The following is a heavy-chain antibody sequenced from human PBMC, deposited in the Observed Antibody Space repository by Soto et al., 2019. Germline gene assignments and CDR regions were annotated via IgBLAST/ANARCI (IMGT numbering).Heavy chain of an antibody. CDR2: IKQDGSEK. D-gene: IGHD2-21*02. V-gene: IGHV3-7*01. CDR3: ARLLVVVTAHTDAFDI. Sequence: GGSLRLSCAASGFTFSSYWMSWVRQAPGKGLEWVANIKQDGSEKYYVDSVKDRFTISRDNAKNSLYLQMNSLRAEDTAVYYCARLLVVVTAHTDAFDIWGQGTMVTVSS. CDR1: GFTFSSYW. J-gene: IGHJ3*02.